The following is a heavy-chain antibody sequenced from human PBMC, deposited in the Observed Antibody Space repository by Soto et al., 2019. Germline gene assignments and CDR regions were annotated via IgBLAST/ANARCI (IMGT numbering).Heavy chain of an antibody. CDR2: IIPIFGTA. D-gene: IGHD4-17*01. CDR1: GGTFSSYA. J-gene: IGHJ6*02. V-gene: IGHV1-69*06. CDR3: ARGHLRRRASYYYYYGMDV. Sequence: RASVKVSCKASGGTFSSYAISWVRQAPGQGLEWMGGIIPIFGTANYAQKFQGRVTITADKSTSTAYMELSSLRSEDTAVYYCARGHLRRRASYYYYYGMDVWGQGTTVTVSS.